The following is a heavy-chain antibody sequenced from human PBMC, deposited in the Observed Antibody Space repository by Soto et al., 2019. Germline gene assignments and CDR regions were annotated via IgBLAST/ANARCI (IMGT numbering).Heavy chain of an antibody. CDR2: IWYDGSNK. CDR3: ARDLSYDSSGYEALYFVL. CDR1: GFTFSSYG. Sequence: QVQLVESGGGVVQPGRSLRLSCAASGFTFSSYGMHWVRQAPGKGLEWVAVIWYDGSNKYYSDSVKGRFSISRDNSKNSLYLKMNTLRAEDTAVYYCARDLSYDSSGYEALYFVLWGRGTLVTVSS. D-gene: IGHD3-22*01. V-gene: IGHV3-33*01. J-gene: IGHJ2*01.